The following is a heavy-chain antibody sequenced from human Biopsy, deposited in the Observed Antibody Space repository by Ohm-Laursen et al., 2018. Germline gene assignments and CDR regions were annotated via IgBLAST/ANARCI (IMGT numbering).Heavy chain of an antibody. Sequence: SETLSLTCSVSGASVSTDYWSWIRQPAGKGLEWIGRTYISGRTDYNPSLKSRVIVSVDTSMNQISLRLTSVTAADTGVYYCAREGGVPTASRFDPWGQGTLVSVSS. CDR1: GASVSTDY. CDR2: TYISGRT. V-gene: IGHV4-4*07. CDR3: AREGGVPTASRFDP. J-gene: IGHJ5*02. D-gene: IGHD3-16*01.